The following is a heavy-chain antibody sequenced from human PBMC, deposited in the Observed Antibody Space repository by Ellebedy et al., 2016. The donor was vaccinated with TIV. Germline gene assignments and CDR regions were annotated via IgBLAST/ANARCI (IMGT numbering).Heavy chain of an antibody. V-gene: IGHV3-23*01. CDR1: GFTFSDTA. Sequence: GGPLRLSCAASGFTFSDTAMSWVRQAPGKGLEWVSAISGSGGSTYYADSVKGRFTSSRENSKSTLYLHMNSLRAEDTAVYYCAKDAITIFGVLPDYWGQGTLVTVSS. CDR2: ISGSGGST. J-gene: IGHJ4*02. CDR3: AKDAITIFGVLPDY. D-gene: IGHD3-3*01.